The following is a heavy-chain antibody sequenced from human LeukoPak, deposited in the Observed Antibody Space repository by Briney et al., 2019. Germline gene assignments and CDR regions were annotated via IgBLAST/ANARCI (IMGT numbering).Heavy chain of an antibody. Sequence: ASVKVSCKVSGYTLTELSMHWVRQAPGKGLEWMGGFDPEDGETIYAQKFQGRVTMTEDTSTDTAYMELSSLRSEDTAVYYCATTGFSSGGSYFDYWGQGALVTVSS. CDR1: GYTLTELS. D-gene: IGHD1-26*01. CDR3: ATTGFSSGGSYFDY. J-gene: IGHJ4*02. V-gene: IGHV1-24*01. CDR2: FDPEDGET.